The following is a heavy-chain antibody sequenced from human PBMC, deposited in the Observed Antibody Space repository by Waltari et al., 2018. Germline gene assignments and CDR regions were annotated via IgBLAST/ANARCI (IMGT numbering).Heavy chain of an antibody. J-gene: IGHJ5*02. CDR3: ARDRYGDYQGNWFDP. V-gene: IGHV1-69*08. Sequence: QVQLVQSGAEVKKPGSSVKVSCKASGGTFSSYTISWVRQAPGQGLEWMGRIIPILGIANYAQKVQGRVTITADKSTSTAYMELSSLRSEDTAVYYCARDRYGDYQGNWFDPWGQGTLVTVSS. D-gene: IGHD4-17*01. CDR1: GGTFSSYT. CDR2: IIPILGIA.